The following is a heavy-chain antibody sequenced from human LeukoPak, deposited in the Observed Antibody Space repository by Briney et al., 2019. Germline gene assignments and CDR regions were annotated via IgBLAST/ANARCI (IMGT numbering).Heavy chain of an antibody. J-gene: IGHJ4*02. CDR2: ISYSGST. D-gene: IGHD5-18*01. CDR3: ARGYSYVYFDY. CDR1: GGSISSYY. Sequence: SETLSLTCIVSGGSISSYYWNWIRQPPGKGLEWIGYISYSGSTNYNPSLKSRVTISVDTSKNQFSLKLSSVTAADTAVYYRARGYSYVYFDYWGRGTLVTVSS. V-gene: IGHV4-59*01.